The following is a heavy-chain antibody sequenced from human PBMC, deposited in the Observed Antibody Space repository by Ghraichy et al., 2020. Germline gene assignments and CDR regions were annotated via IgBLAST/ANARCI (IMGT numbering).Heavy chain of an antibody. J-gene: IGHJ3*02. D-gene: IGHD3-16*01. Sequence: SETLSLTCTVSGASISSYYWSWIRQPPGKGLQWLGYVYYTGSTNSNPSLKSRVTISVDTSKNQFSLKLSSVTAADTAVYYCAREGLGDLDDAFDIWGPGTMVTVSS. V-gene: IGHV4-59*01. CDR3: AREGLGDLDDAFDI. CDR1: GASISSYY. CDR2: VYYTGST.